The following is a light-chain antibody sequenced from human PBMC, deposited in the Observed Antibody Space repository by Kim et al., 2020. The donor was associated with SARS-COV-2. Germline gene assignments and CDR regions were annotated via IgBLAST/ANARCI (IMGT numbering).Light chain of an antibody. J-gene: IGKJ1*01. CDR3: QQSNDWPPLT. CDR2: DAT. V-gene: IGKV3-15*01. CDR1: QTINHK. Sequence: SPGERATLSCSASQTINHKLVWYQHKPGQAPRLLIYDATTRATGVPARFIGSGSETDFTLTISSLQSEDFAVYYCQQSNDWPPLTFGQGTKVDIK.